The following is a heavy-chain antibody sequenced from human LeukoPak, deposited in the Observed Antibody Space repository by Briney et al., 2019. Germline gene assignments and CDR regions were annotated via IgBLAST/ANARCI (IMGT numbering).Heavy chain of an antibody. J-gene: IGHJ4*02. CDR3: AGYYYDSSGPDY. CDR2: IRYDGSNK. Sequence: GGSLRLSCGASGFTFSSYGMHWVRQAPGKGLEWVAFIRYDGSNKYYADSVKGRFTMSRDNPKDMLYLQMNSLRSEDTAVYYCAGYYYDSSGPDYWGQGTLVTVSS. V-gene: IGHV3-30*02. D-gene: IGHD3-22*01. CDR1: GFTFSSYG.